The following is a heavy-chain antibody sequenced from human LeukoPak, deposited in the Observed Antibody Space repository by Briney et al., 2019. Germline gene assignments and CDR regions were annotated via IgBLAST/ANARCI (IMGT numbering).Heavy chain of an antibody. Sequence: PGGSLRLSCAASGFYFSDYYMSWIRQAPGKGLEWVSYISSSGSTIYYADSVKGRFTISRDNAKNSLYLQMNSLRAEDTAVYYCARGPRRLKAAAGITGLDYWGQGTLVTVSS. V-gene: IGHV3-11*01. CDR1: GFYFSDYY. D-gene: IGHD6-13*01. CDR3: ARGPRRLKAAAGITGLDY. CDR2: ISSSGSTI. J-gene: IGHJ4*02.